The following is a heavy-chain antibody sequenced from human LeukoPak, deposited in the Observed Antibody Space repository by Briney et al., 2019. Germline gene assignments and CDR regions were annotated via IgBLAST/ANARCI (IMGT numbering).Heavy chain of an antibody. CDR1: GFTVSSNY. Sequence: PGGSLRLSCAASGFTVSSNYMSWVRQAPGKGLEWVSVIYSGGSTYYADSVKGRFTISRDNSKNTLYLQMNSLRAEDTAVYYCAGEGGGSYTQVGYFDYWGQGTLVTVSS. CDR2: IYSGGST. D-gene: IGHD1-26*01. J-gene: IGHJ4*02. V-gene: IGHV3-66*01. CDR3: AGEGGGSYTQVGYFDY.